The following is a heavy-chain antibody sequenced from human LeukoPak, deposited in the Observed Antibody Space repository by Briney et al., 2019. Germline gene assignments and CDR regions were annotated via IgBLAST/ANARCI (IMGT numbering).Heavy chain of an antibody. CDR3: ASAGGVVVPAAYYYYGMDV. Sequence: GGSLRLSCAASGFTFSSYEMNWVRQAPGKGLEWVSYISSSGSTIYYADSVKGRFTISRDNAKNSLYLQMNSLRAADTAVYYCASAGGVVVPAAYYYYGMDVWGKGTTVTVSS. CDR2: ISSSGSTI. CDR1: GFTFSSYE. D-gene: IGHD2-2*01. J-gene: IGHJ6*04. V-gene: IGHV3-48*03.